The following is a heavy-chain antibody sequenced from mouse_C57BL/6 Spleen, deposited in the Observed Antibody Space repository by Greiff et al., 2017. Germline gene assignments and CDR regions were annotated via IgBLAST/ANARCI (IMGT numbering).Heavy chain of an antibody. Sequence: VQLQQSGAELARPGASVKLSCKASGYTFTRYAISWVKQRTGQGLEWIGEIYPRSGNTYYNEKFKGKATLTADKSSSTAYMELSILTSEDSAVYDCERSESYYGSSSYYFDDWGQGTTLTVSS. D-gene: IGHD1-1*01. CDR3: ERSESYYGSSSYYFDD. V-gene: IGHV1-81*01. CDR1: GYTFTRYA. J-gene: IGHJ2*01. CDR2: IYPRSGNT.